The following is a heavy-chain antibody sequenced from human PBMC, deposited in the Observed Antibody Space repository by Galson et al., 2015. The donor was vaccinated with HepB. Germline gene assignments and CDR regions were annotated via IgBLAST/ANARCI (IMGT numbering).Heavy chain of an antibody. D-gene: IGHD6-19*01. V-gene: IGHV3-30*18. Sequence: SLRLSCAASGFTFSSYGMHWVRQAPGKGLEWVAVISYDGSNKYYADSVKGRFTISRDNSKNTLYLQMNSLRAEDTAVYYCAKPTVAVAVSVDYWGQGTLVTVSS. CDR1: GFTFSSYG. CDR2: ISYDGSNK. CDR3: AKPTVAVAVSVDY. J-gene: IGHJ4*02.